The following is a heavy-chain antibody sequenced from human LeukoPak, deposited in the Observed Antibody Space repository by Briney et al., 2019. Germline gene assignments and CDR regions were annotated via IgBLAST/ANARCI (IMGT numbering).Heavy chain of an antibody. CDR1: GSTFVNNY. D-gene: IGHD4-17*01. V-gene: IGHV3-72*01. CDR3: ARDTATALDF. J-gene: IGHJ4*02. CDR2: ITNNPRNYNA. Sequence: PGASLRLSCATSGSTFVNNYMGSVSHDAGKGREWGARITNNPRNYNAQYAASVKGRFTVSRDDSENSLYLQMNSLKTEDTAVYYCARDTATALDFWGQGALVTVSS.